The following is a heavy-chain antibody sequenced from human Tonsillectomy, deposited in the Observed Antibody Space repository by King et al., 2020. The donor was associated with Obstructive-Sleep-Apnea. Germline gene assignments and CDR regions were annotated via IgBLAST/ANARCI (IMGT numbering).Heavy chain of an antibody. CDR2: ISSSRSYI. V-gene: IGHV3-21*01. D-gene: IGHD7-27*01. CDR3: ARDPTGEGYYFDY. Sequence: VQLVESGGGLVKPGGSLRLSCAASGFTFSSYSMNWVRQAPWKGLEWVSSISSSRSYIYYADTVKGRFTISRDNAKNSLYLQMNSLRAEDTAVYYCARDPTGEGYYFDYWGQGTLVTVSS. J-gene: IGHJ4*02. CDR1: GFTFSSYS.